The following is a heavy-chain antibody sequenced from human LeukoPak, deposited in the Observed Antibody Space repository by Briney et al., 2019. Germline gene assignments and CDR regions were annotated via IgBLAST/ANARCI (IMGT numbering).Heavy chain of an antibody. CDR3: ARLRENYYYMDV. V-gene: IGHV4-4*09. Sequence: SETLSLTCTVSGGSISSYYWSWIRQPPGKELEWVGYIYNSEGTNHNPSLKGRVTISVDTSKNQFTLKLSSVTAADTAVYYCARLRENYYYMDVWGKGTTVTVSS. CDR1: GGSISSYY. J-gene: IGHJ6*03. CDR2: IYNSEGT.